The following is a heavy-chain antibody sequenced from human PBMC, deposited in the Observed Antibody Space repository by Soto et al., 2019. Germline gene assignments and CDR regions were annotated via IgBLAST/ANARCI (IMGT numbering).Heavy chain of an antibody. D-gene: IGHD3-3*01. Sequence: EVQLVESGGGLVKPGGSLRLSCAASGFTFSNAWMNWVRQAPGKGLEWVGRIKSKTDGGTTDYAAPVKGRFTISRDDSKNTLYLQMNSLKTEDTAVYYCTTDLMVYDFWSGYYMRSDGIEMGYYFDYWGQGTLVTVSS. V-gene: IGHV3-15*07. J-gene: IGHJ4*02. CDR2: IKSKTDGGTT. CDR1: GFTFSNAW. CDR3: TTDLMVYDFWSGYYMRSDGIEMGYYFDY.